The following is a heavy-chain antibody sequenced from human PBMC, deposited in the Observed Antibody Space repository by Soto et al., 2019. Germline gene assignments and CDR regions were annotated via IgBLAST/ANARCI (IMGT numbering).Heavy chain of an antibody. CDR3: ARSPGLGNWFDP. D-gene: IGHD6-19*01. V-gene: IGHV4-59*01. Sequence: QVRLQESGPGLVKPSETLSLTCNVSGGSITNFYWSWIRQPPGKGLEWIGWLFNSGSTNYNPSLRSRVTMSVDTYKNHFSLHLTSVTAADTAVYYCARSPGLGNWFDPWGQGTLVTVSS. CDR1: GGSITNFY. CDR2: LFNSGST. J-gene: IGHJ5*02.